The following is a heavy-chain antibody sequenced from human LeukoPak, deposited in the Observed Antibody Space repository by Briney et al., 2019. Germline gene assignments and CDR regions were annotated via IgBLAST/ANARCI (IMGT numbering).Heavy chain of an antibody. V-gene: IGHV4-31*03. CDR3: ARVFGSGRFIDY. Sequence: SETLSLTCTVSGGSISSGGYYWSWIRQHPGKGLEWIGYIYYSGSTYYNPSLKSRVTISVDTSKNQFSLKLSSVTAADTAVYYCARVFGSGRFIDYWGQGTLVTASS. J-gene: IGHJ4*02. CDR1: GGSISSGGYY. D-gene: IGHD3-10*01. CDR2: IYYSGST.